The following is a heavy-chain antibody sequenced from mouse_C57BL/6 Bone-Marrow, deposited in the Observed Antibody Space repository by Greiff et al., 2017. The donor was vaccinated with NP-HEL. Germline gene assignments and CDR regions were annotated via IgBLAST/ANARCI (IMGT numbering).Heavy chain of an antibody. J-gene: IGHJ3*01. CDR2: INYDGSST. Sequence: EVQRVESEGGLVQPGSSMKLSCTASGFTFSDYYMAWVRQVPEKGLEWVANINYDGSSTYYLDSLKSRFIISRDNAKNILYLQMSSLKSEDTATYYCARVSGGSSSWFAYWGQGTLVTVSA. CDR1: GFTFSDYY. D-gene: IGHD1-1*01. CDR3: ARVSGGSSSWFAY. V-gene: IGHV5-16*01.